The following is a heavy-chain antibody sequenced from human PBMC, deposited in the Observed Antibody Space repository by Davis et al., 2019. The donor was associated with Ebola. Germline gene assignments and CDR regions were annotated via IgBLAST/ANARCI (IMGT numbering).Heavy chain of an antibody. CDR2: ISAFNSNT. Sequence: AASVKVSCKASGYTFASYGISWVRQAPGQGLEWMGWISAFNSNTNYPQNLQGRVSMTTDTSTSTAYMELRSLTSDDTAVYYCARLPVYSGSYYSFDYWGQGTLVTVSS. J-gene: IGHJ4*02. CDR3: ARLPVYSGSYYSFDY. CDR1: GYTFASYG. V-gene: IGHV1-18*01. D-gene: IGHD3-10*01.